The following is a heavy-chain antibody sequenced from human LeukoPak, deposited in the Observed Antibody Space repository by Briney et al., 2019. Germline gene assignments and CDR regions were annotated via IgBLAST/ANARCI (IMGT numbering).Heavy chain of an antibody. J-gene: IGHJ2*01. Sequence: ASVKVSCKASGYTFTSYGISRVRQAPGQGLEWMGWISAYNGNTNYAQKLQGRVTMTTDTSTSTAYMELRSLRSNDTAVYYCARDRGKAYGDYGYFDLWGRGTLVTVSS. D-gene: IGHD4-17*01. CDR2: ISAYNGNT. CDR1: GYTFTSYG. V-gene: IGHV1-18*01. CDR3: ARDRGKAYGDYGYFDL.